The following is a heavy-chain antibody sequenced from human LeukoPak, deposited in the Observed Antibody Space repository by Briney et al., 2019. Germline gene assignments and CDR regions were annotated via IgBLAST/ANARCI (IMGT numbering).Heavy chain of an antibody. D-gene: IGHD4/OR15-4a*01. J-gene: IGHJ5*02. Sequence: SETLSLTCAVYGGSFSGYYWSWIRQPPGKGLEWIGEINHSGSTNYNPSLKSRVTISVDTSKNQFSLKLSSVTAADTAVYYCARGSTPETRLELTEGGNWFDPWGQGTLVTVSS. CDR3: ARGSTPETRLELTEGGNWFDP. CDR2: INHSGST. V-gene: IGHV4-34*01. CDR1: GGSFSGYY.